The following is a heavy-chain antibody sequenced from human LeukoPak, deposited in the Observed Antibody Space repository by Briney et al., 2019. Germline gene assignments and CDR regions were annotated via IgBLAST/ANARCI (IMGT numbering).Heavy chain of an antibody. V-gene: IGHV1-2*02. CDR3: AGDSSGWYRYFDY. J-gene: IGHJ4*02. Sequence: ASVKVSCKASGYTFTGYYMHWVRQAPGQGLEWMGWINPNSGGTNYAQKFQGRVTIAADESTSTAYMELSSLRSEDTAVYYCAGDSSGWYRYFDYWGQGTLVTVSS. D-gene: IGHD6-19*01. CDR1: GYTFTGYY. CDR2: INPNSGGT.